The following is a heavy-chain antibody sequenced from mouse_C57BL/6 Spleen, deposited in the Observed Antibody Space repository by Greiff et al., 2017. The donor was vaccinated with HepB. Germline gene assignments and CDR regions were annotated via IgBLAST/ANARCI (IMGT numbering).Heavy chain of an antibody. V-gene: IGHV2-9-1*01. D-gene: IGHD1-1*01. CDR2: IWTGGGT. CDR3: ARLYGSQSPYYYAMDY. Sequence: QVQLQQSGPGLVAPSQSLSITCTVSGFSLTSYAISWVRQPPGKGLEWLGVIWTGGGTNYNSALKSRLSISKDNSKSQVFLKMNSLQTDDTARYYCARLYGSQSPYYYAMDYWGQGTSVTVSS. J-gene: IGHJ4*01. CDR1: GFSLTSYA.